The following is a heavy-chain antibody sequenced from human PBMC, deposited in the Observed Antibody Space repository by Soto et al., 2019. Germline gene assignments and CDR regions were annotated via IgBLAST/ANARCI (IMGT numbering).Heavy chain of an antibody. J-gene: IGHJ4*02. CDR2: ITTSSDSI. V-gene: IGHV3-21*02. CDR1: GFTFSSHS. CDR3: ARSTRGFSYGKIDS. D-gene: IGHD5-18*01. Sequence: EVQLVEFGGGLVRPGGSLRLSCVVSGFTFSSHSMNWVRQAPGKGLEWVSSITTSSDSIYYTDSVKGRFTPSRDNAKNSLFLQMNSLRAEDTAVYYCARSTRGFSYGKIDSWGQGTLVTVSS.